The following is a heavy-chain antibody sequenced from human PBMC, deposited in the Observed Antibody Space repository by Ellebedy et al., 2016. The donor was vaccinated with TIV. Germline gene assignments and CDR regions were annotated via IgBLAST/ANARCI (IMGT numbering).Heavy chain of an antibody. Sequence: GESLKISCAASGFTFSDFGMHWVRQAPGKGLEWVTFIQYDWTNKYYTDSVKGRFTISRDNSKNTLYLEMNSLRVEDTAVYYCAKDQVDYWGQGTLVTVSS. CDR3: AKDQVDY. J-gene: IGHJ4*02. V-gene: IGHV3-30*02. CDR2: IQYDWTNK. CDR1: GFTFSDFG.